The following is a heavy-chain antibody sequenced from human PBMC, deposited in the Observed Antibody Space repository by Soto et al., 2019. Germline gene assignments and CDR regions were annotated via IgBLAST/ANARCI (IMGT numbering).Heavy chain of an antibody. Sequence: QIQLVQSGAEVKKPGASGKVSCKASGYTFNIYGINWVRQAPGQGLEWMGWISAFNGKTNYAQNVQGRVTMTTDTSTSTAYVELRSLRSDDTAVYYCARDRVPKSSGFFPFDYWGHGTLVTVSS. J-gene: IGHJ4*01. D-gene: IGHD3-22*01. V-gene: IGHV1-18*01. CDR2: ISAFNGKT. CDR3: ARDRVPKSSGFFPFDY. CDR1: GYTFNIYG.